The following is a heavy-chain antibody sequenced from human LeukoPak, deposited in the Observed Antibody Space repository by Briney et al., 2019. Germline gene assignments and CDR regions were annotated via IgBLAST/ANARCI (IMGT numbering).Heavy chain of an antibody. CDR2: ISGNGDST. CDR3: GRYGTRCYDY. CDR1: GFTFSSYA. D-gene: IGHD4/OR15-4a*01. V-gene: IGHV3-64D*06. J-gene: IGHJ4*02. Sequence: GGSLRLSCSASGFTFSSYAMHWVRQAPGKGLEYVSAISGNGDSTYYADSVEGRFTISRDNSKNTLYLQMNSLTTEDTAVYYCGRYGTRCYDYWGQGTLVTVSS.